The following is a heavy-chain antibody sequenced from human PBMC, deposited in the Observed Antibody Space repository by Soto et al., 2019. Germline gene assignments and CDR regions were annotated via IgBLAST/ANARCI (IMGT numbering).Heavy chain of an antibody. CDR3: ARDHLRTGTPGLGD. J-gene: IGHJ4*02. CDR1: GYTFTSYG. D-gene: IGHD1-1*01. Sequence: ASVKVSCKASGYTFTSYGISWVRQAPGQGLEWMGWISAYNGNTNYAQKLQGRVTMTTDTSTSTAYMELRSLRSDDTAVYYCARDHLRTGTPGLGDWGQGTPVTVSS. V-gene: IGHV1-18*01. CDR2: ISAYNGNT.